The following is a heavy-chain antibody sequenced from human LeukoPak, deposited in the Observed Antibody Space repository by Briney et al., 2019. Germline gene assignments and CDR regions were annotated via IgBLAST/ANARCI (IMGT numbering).Heavy chain of an antibody. J-gene: IGHJ4*02. CDR3: AKEGRSLQTY. D-gene: IGHD5-24*01. V-gene: IGHV3-7*03. CDR2: IKEDGTET. CDR1: GFMFSSNW. Sequence: GGSLRLSCATSGFMFSSNWMSWVRLAPGKGLEWVANIKEDGTETYYVDSVKGRFTISRDNAKNSLYLQMNSLRVEDTAVYYCAKEGRSLQTYWGQGTLVTVSS.